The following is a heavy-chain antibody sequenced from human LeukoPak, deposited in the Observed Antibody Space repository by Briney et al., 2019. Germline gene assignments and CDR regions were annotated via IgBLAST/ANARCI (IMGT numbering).Heavy chain of an antibody. D-gene: IGHD3-3*01. CDR2: FIPIFGTA. CDR1: GGTFSNYA. J-gene: IGHJ4*02. V-gene: IGHV1-69*05. Sequence: SVKVSCKASGGTFSNYAISWVRQAPGQGLEWMGGFIPIFGTAHYAQSFQGRVTVTTDESTSTAYMELSSLMSEDTAVYYCASARLRSNWSGYGLFDNWGQGTLVTVSS. CDR3: ASARLRSNWSGYGLFDN.